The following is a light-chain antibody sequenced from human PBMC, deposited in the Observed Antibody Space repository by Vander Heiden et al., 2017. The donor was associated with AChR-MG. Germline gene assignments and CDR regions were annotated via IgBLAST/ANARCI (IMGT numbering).Light chain of an antibody. Sequence: DIVLTQSQLSLPVTPGEPASISCRSSQSLLHSNGYNYLDWYLQKPGQSPQLLIYLGSNRASGVPDRFSGSASGIDYTLKISRVEAEDVGVYYCRQALQTPQTFGQRTKVEIK. J-gene: IGKJ1*01. V-gene: IGKV2-28*01. CDR1: QSLLHSNGYNY. CDR3: RQALQTPQT. CDR2: LGS.